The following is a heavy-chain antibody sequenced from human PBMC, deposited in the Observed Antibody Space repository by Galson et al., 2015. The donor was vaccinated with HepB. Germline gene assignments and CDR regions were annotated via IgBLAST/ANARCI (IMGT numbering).Heavy chain of an antibody. D-gene: IGHD6-19*01. CDR2: INPSGGST. V-gene: IGHV1-46*01. Sequence: SVKVSCKASGYTFTSYYMHWVRQAPGQGLEWMGIINPSGGSTSYAQKFQGRVTMTRDTSTSTVYMELSSLRSEDTAVYYCARDYDRGSGWYFGRQAGPAHYFDYWGQGTLVTVSS. CDR1: GYTFTSYY. CDR3: ARDYDRGSGWYFGRQAGPAHYFDY. J-gene: IGHJ4*02.